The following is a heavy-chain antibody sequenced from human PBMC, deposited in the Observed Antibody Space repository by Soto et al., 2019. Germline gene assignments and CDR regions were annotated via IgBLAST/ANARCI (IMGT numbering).Heavy chain of an antibody. V-gene: IGHV3-53*01. Sequence: GEALKISCAASGFTVSSNYMSWVRQAPGKGLEWVSVIYSGGSTYYADSVKGRFTISRDNSKNTLYLQMNSLRAEDTAVYYCARGRLEAAYYYYYGMDVWGQGTTVTVSS. CDR2: IYSGGST. CDR3: ARGRLEAAYYYYYGMDV. D-gene: IGHD2-15*01. CDR1: GFTVSSNY. J-gene: IGHJ6*02.